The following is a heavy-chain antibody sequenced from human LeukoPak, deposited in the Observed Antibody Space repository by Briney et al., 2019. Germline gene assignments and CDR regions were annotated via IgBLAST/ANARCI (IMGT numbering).Heavy chain of an antibody. CDR3: GASRWSGYIDY. V-gene: IGHV3-74*01. J-gene: IGHJ4*02. Sequence: GGSLRLSCAASGFTFSSYAMHWVRQAPGKGLVWVGRTNWYGESTTYADSVKGRFTISRNNAKKALYLQMNNLRAEDTAVYYCGASRWSGYIDYWGQGTLVTVSS. CDR2: TNWYGEST. CDR1: GFTFSSYA. D-gene: IGHD3-3*01.